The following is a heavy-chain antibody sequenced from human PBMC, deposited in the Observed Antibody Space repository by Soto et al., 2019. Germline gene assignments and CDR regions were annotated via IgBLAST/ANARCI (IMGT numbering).Heavy chain of an antibody. CDR1: CVSISSSSYY. CDR3: ARLHGVAATTGYYYYYGMDV. D-gene: IGHD2-15*01. CDR2: IYYSGST. Sequence: SETLSLTCTVSCVSISSSSYYWGWIRPPPGKGLEWIGSIYYSGSTYYNPSLKSRVTISVDTSKNQFSLKLSSVTAADTAVYYCARLHGVAATTGYYYYYGMDVWGQGTTVTVSS. V-gene: IGHV4-39*01. J-gene: IGHJ6*02.